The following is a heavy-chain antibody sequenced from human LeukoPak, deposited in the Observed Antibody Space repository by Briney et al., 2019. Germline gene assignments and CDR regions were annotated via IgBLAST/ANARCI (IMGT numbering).Heavy chain of an antibody. V-gene: IGHV3-30*14. CDR2: ISYDGSNK. CDR3: AASAPVVAATRGYFDY. CDR1: GFTFSSYA. D-gene: IGHD2-15*01. Sequence: QPGRSLRLSCAASGFTFSSYAMHWVRQAPGKGLEWVAVISYDGSNKYYADSVKGRFTISRDNSKNTLYLQMNSLRAEDTAVYYCAASAPVVAATRGYFDYWGQGTLVTVSS. J-gene: IGHJ4*02.